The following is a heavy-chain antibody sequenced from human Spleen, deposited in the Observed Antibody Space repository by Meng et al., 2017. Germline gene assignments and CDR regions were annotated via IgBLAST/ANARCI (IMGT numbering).Heavy chain of an antibody. V-gene: IGHV4-30-4*01. D-gene: IGHD4-23*01. CDR3: ARLTPAIDY. CDR1: GGSISSGDYY. Sequence: VQLQASCPGLVMPSQNLYLTCTVSGGSISSGDYYWSWIRQPPGQGLEWIGHIYYSGSTQYNPSRRSRVTMSVDTSKYQFSLKLSSVTAADTAMYYCARLTPAIDYCGQGTRVTSYS. J-gene: IGHJ4*02. CDR2: IYYSGST.